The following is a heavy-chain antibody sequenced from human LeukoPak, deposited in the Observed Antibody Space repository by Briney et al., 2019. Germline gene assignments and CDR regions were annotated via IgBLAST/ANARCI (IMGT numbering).Heavy chain of an antibody. J-gene: IGHJ4*02. CDR1: GGSISSYY. CDR2: IYTSGST. V-gene: IGHV4-4*07. D-gene: IGHD2-8*01. Sequence: SETLSLTCTVSGGSISSYYWSWIRQPAGKGLEWIGRIYTSGSTNYNPSLKSRVTISVDTSRNQFSLKLSSVTAADTAVYYCARDPGHAAFTNIDYWGQGTLVTVSS. CDR3: ARDPGHAAFTNIDY.